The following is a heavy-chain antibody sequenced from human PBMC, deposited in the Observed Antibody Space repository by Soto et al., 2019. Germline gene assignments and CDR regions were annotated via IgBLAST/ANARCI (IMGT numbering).Heavy chain of an antibody. CDR1: GGSISSYY. CDR3: PRVLSSSWYVDY. J-gene: IGHJ4*02. D-gene: IGHD6-13*01. Sequence: QVQLQESGPGLVKPSETLSLTCTVSGGSISSYYWSWIRQPPGKGLEWIGYIYYSGSTNYNPSLKSRVTRSVDTSKNQFSLKLSSVTAADTAVYYCPRVLSSSWYVDYCCQGTLVTVSS. CDR2: IYYSGST. V-gene: IGHV4-59*01.